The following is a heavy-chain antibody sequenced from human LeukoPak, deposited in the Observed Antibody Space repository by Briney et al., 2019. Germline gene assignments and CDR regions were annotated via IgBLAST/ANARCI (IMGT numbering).Heavy chain of an antibody. CDR1: GFTFSSYG. Sequence: GGSLRLSCAASGFTFSSYGMHWVRQAPGKGLEWVAFIRYDGSNKYYADSVKGRFTISRDNSKNTLYLQMNSLRAEDTAVYYCASPYYYDSSGYYVFSIDYWAREPWSPSPQ. J-gene: IGHJ4*02. D-gene: IGHD3-22*01. V-gene: IGHV3-30*02. CDR2: IRYDGSNK. CDR3: ASPYYYDSSGYYVFSIDY.